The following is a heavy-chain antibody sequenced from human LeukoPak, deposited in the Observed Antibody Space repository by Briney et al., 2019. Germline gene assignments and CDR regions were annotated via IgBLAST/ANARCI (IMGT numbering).Heavy chain of an antibody. D-gene: IGHD6-6*01. Sequence: SETLSLTCTVSGGSISSYYWSWIQQPAGKGLEWIGRIYTSGSTNYNPSLKSRVTMSVDTSKNQFSLKLSSVTAADTAVYYCARDSSSMGFYYYYYMDVWGKGTTVTVSS. CDR2: IYTSGST. CDR1: GGSISSYY. V-gene: IGHV4-4*07. J-gene: IGHJ6*03. CDR3: ARDSSSMGFYYYYYMDV.